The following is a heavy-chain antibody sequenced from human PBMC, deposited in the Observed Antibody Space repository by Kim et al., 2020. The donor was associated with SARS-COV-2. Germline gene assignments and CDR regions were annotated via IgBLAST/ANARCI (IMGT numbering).Heavy chain of an antibody. Sequence: GGSLRLSCAASGFTFSDYYMSWIRQAPGKGLEWVSYISSSGSTIYYADSVKGRFTIPRDNAKNSLYLQMNSLRAEDTAVYYCARVPTFWSGYYDLDYWGQGTLVTVSS. CDR1: GFTFSDYY. V-gene: IGHV3-11*01. CDR3: ARVPTFWSGYYDLDY. J-gene: IGHJ4*02. CDR2: ISSSGSTI. D-gene: IGHD3-3*01.